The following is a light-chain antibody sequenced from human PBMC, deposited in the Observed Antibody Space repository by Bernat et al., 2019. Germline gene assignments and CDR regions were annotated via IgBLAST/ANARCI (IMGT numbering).Light chain of an antibody. Sequence: SSELTQPPSVSVSPGQIARITCSGEKLGNKFTCWYQQKSGQSPVVLIYRDNIRPSGISERFSASHSGKTATLTITGTQPTDEADYYCQAWDSSAGFFGGGTKLTVL. CDR2: RDN. CDR1: KLGNKF. V-gene: IGLV3-1*01. CDR3: QAWDSSAGF. J-gene: IGLJ2*01.